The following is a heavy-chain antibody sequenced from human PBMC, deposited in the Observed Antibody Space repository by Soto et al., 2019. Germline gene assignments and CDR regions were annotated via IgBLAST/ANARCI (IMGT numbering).Heavy chain of an antibody. D-gene: IGHD1-1*01. J-gene: IGHJ6*02. CDR1: GGTFSSYA. V-gene: IGHV1-69*01. CDR2: IIPIFGTA. Sequence: QVQLVQSGAEVKKPGSSVKVSCKASGGTFSSYAISWVRQAPGQGLDWMGGIIPIFGTANYAQKFQGRVTITADESTSTAYMELSSLRSEDTAVYYCASWAGMLHEHYYYSGMDVWGQGTTVTVSS. CDR3: ASWAGMLHEHYYYSGMDV.